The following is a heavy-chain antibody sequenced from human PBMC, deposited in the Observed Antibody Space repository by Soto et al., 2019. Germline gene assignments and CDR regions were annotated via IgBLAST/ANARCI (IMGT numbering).Heavy chain of an antibody. J-gene: IGHJ3*02. D-gene: IGHD6-19*01. V-gene: IGHV1-69*19. CDR1: GGTLSNSA. Sequence: QLQLAQSGADVKKAGSSVKVSCKASGGTLSNSAFSWVRQAPGQGLEWMGGIIPVFGIVNYAQKFQDRVTITADESTSTAYMELRSLRSEDTAVYYCATNPSGFGAFDTWGQGTMVAVSS. CDR3: ATNPSGFGAFDT. CDR2: IIPVFGIV.